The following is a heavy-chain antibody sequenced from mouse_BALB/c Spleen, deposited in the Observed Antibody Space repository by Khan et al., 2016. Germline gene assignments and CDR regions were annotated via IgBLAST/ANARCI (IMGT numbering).Heavy chain of an antibody. D-gene: IGHD1-1*01. CDR1: GFDFSRYW. J-gene: IGHJ4*01. V-gene: IGHV4-1*02. Sequence: EVKLLESGGGLVQPGGSLKLSCAASGFDFSRYWMSWVRQAPGKGLEWIGEINPDSSTINYTPSLKDKFIISRDNAKNTLYLQMSKVGSDDTALYDGARLGYYGTMDYWGQGTSVTVSS. CDR3: ARLGYYGTMDY. CDR2: INPDSSTI.